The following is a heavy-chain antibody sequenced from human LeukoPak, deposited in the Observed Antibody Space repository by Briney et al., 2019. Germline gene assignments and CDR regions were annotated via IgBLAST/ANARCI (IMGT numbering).Heavy chain of an antibody. CDR2: ISGSGDNT. J-gene: IGHJ4*02. CDR3: AKRSGYTTGWFFDF. CDR1: GFSFSTYA. D-gene: IGHD6-19*01. Sequence: GGSLRLSCAASGFSFSTYAMSWVRQAPGKGLEWVSSISGSGDNTYYAESVKGRFTISRDNSKNTLFLQMNSLRAEDTAVFYCAKRSGYTTGWFFDFWGQGTLVTVSS. V-gene: IGHV3-23*01.